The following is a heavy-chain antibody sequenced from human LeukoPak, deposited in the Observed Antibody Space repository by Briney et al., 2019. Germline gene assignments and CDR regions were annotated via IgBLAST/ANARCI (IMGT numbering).Heavy chain of an antibody. D-gene: IGHD3-10*01. J-gene: IGHJ6*04. CDR2: INPSGCST. CDR1: GYTFTSYY. CDR3: ARDERDTMVRGVAAPYYYGMDV. Sequence: ASVTVSFKASGYTFTSYYMHWVRQAPGQGLEWMGLINPSGCSTSYAQKFQGRVTMTRDTSTSTVYMELSSLRSEDTAVYYCARDERDTMVRGVAAPYYYGMDVWGKGTTVTVSS. V-gene: IGHV1-46*01.